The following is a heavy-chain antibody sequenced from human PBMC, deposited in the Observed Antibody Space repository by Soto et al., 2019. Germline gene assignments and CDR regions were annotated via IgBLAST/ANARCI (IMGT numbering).Heavy chain of an antibody. CDR1: GFRFSGYW. CDR3: ARDLWSAADY. V-gene: IGHV3-74*03. Sequence: EVQLVESGGGLVQPGGSLRLSCAASGFRFSGYWMLWVRQAPGKGLVWVSRISTDGSSTTYADSVRGRFTISRDDAKNTLYLQMNSLRVEDTAVYYCARDLWSAADYWGQGALVTVSS. CDR2: ISTDGSST. D-gene: IGHD3-3*01. J-gene: IGHJ4*02.